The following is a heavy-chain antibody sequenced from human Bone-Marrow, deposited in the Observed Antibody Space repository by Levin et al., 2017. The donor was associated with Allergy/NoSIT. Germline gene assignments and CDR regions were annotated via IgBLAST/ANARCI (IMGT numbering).Heavy chain of an antibody. Sequence: TASETLSLTCTVSGGSTSGYYWSWIRQPPGKGLEWIGYVYYSGSTNYNPSLNSRVTISVDTSKNQFSLRLSSVTAADTAVYYCARVGCSSATCYRRNAFDIWGQGTMVTVSS. CDR1: GGSTSGYY. CDR3: ARVGCSSATCYRRNAFDI. D-gene: IGHD2-2*02. J-gene: IGHJ3*02. V-gene: IGHV4-59*01. CDR2: VYYSGST.